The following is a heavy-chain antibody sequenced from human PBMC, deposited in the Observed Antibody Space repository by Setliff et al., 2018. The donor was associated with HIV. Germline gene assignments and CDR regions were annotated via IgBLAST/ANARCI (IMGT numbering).Heavy chain of an antibody. V-gene: IGHV3-74*01. CDR1: GFAFSHYW. CDR3: TTGPYNGYSD. J-gene: IGHJ4*01. D-gene: IGHD5-12*01. CDR2: ITNDVSAT. Sequence: PGGSLRLSCAASGFTSGFAFSHYWMHWVRQVPGKGLAWVSRITNDVSATTYADFVKGRFTISRDNAKNMVYLQMNSLRVEDTAVYYCTTGPYNGYSDWGHGTAVTVS.